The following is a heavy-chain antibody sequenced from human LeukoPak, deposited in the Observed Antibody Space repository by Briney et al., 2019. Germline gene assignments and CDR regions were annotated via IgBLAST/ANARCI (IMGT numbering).Heavy chain of an antibody. CDR1: GGSLNSYY. V-gene: IGHV4-59*01. Sequence: SETLSLTCTVSGGSLNSYYWSWIRQPPGKGLEWIGYIYYSGSTNYNPSLKSRVTISVDTSKNQFSLKLSSVTAADTAVYYCARDYSSGGWYPNFDYWGQGTLVTVSS. CDR2: IYYSGST. D-gene: IGHD6-19*01. J-gene: IGHJ4*02. CDR3: ARDYSSGGWYPNFDY.